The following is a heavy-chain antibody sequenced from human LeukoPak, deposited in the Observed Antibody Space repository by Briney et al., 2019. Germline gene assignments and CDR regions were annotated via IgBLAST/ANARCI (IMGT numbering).Heavy chain of an antibody. CDR1: GYIFTGYW. CDR2: IYPGDSDT. Sequence: GESLKISCKGSGYIFTGYWIAWVRQLPGKGLEWMGIIYPGDSDTRYSPSFQGQVTISAVQSISTAYLQWSSLKASDTAMYYCARRRGWDYDSSGYDFDYWGQGTLVTVSS. V-gene: IGHV5-51*01. J-gene: IGHJ4*02. CDR3: ARRRGWDYDSSGYDFDY. D-gene: IGHD3-22*01.